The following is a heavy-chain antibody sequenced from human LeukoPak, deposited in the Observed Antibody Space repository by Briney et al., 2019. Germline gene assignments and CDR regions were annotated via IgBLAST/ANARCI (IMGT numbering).Heavy chain of an antibody. CDR2: IWYDGSNK. V-gene: IGHV3-33*01. Sequence: GRSLRLSCAASGFTFSSYGMHWVRQAPGKGLEWVAVIWYDGSNKYYADSVKGRFTISRDNSKNTLYLQMNSLRAEDTAVYYCASRTRELLPGSYYYYGMDVWGQGTTVTVSS. CDR3: ASRTRELLPGSYYYYGMDV. CDR1: GFTFSSYG. D-gene: IGHD1-26*01. J-gene: IGHJ6*02.